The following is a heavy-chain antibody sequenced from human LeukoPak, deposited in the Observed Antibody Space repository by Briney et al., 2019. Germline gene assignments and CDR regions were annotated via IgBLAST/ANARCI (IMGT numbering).Heavy chain of an antibody. D-gene: IGHD3-3*01. CDR2: INHSGST. CDR1: GGSFSGYY. J-gene: IGHJ4*02. Sequence: SETLSLTCAVYGGSFSGYYWSWIRQPPGKGLEWIAEINHSGSTNYNPSLMSRVAMSVDTSKNQFSLNLRSVTAADTAVYYCARGGVTIFGVVINEEYYFDYWGQGTLVTVSS. V-gene: IGHV4-34*01. CDR3: ARGGVTIFGVVINEEYYFDY.